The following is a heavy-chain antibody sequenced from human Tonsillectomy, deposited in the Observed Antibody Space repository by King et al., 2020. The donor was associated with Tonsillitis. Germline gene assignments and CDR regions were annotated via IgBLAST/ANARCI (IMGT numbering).Heavy chain of an antibody. Sequence: VQLVQSGGGMVQPGGSVRLSCAASGFTVNSNYMTWVRQAPGKGLEWVSVIYSGGNTNYADSVKGRFTISRDNSKNTLYRQMNTLGAEDTAVYYCARSYRYGSGSFDYWGQGTLVTVSS. J-gene: IGHJ4*02. CDR1: GFTVNSNY. CDR2: IYSGGNT. D-gene: IGHD3-10*01. CDR3: ARSYRYGSGSFDY. V-gene: IGHV3-66*01.